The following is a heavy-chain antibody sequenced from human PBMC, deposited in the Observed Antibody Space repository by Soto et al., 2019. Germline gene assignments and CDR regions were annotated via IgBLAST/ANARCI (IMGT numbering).Heavy chain of an antibody. D-gene: IGHD2-2*01. CDR1: GFTFSGSA. CDR3: TRPVVVVPAAIESGGPVYYMDV. J-gene: IGHJ6*03. CDR2: IRSKANRYAT. V-gene: IGHV3-73*01. Sequence: EVQLVESGGGLVQPGGSLKLSCAASGFTFSGSAMHWVRQASGKGLEWVGRIRSKANRYATAYAASVKGRFTISRHDSKNKAYLQMNSLKTEDTAVYYCTRPVVVVPAAIESGGPVYYMDVWGKGTTVTVSS.